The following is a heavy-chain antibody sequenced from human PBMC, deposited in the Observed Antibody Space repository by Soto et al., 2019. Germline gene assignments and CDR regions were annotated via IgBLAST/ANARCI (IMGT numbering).Heavy chain of an antibody. V-gene: IGHV3-23*01. J-gene: IGHJ6*03. CDR2: ISGSGGST. Sequence: LRLSCAASGFTFSSYAMSWVRQAPGKGLEWVSAISGSGGSTYYADSVKGRFTISRDNSKNTLYLQMNSLRAEDTAVYYCAKHAIFGVVTYMDVWGKGTTVTVSS. CDR3: AKHAIFGVVTYMDV. D-gene: IGHD3-3*01. CDR1: GFTFSSYA.